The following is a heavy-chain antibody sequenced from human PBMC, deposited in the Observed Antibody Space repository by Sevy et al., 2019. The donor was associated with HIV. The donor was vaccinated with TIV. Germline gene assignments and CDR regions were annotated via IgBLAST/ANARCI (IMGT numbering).Heavy chain of an antibody. Sequence: SETLSLTCTVSGGSITSLYWNWIRQPPGKGLEWIANIYYNGHINYNPSLKSRVTLSLGTCKNQFSLRLSSVTAADTAMYYCAGENAWGRGYSWGQGTLVTVSS. V-gene: IGHV4-59*08. CDR1: GGSITSLY. D-gene: IGHD1-26*01. CDR2: IYYNGHI. J-gene: IGHJ4*02. CDR3: AGENAWGRGYS.